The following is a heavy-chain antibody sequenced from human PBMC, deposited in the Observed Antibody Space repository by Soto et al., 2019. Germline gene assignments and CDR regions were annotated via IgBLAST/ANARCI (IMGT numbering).Heavy chain of an antibody. J-gene: IGHJ4*02. CDR2: IYYSGST. V-gene: IGHV4-39*01. CDR3: ATIPIVGTKPYYFNS. Sequence: LQLQESGPGLVKPSETLSLTCTVSGGSFDITSSYWAWVRQPPGKGLEWIAYIYYSGSTYYNPSLKSRITISVDTSTNQLSLRLSSVTAADTAVYYCATIPIVGTKPYYFNSWGQGTLVTVCS. CDR1: GGSFDITSSY. D-gene: IGHD1-1*01.